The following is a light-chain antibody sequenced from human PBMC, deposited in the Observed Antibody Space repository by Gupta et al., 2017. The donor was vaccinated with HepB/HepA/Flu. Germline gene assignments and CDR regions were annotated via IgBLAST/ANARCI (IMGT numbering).Light chain of an antibody. J-gene: IGKJ5*01. V-gene: IGKV4-1*01. Sequence: DSVMTQSQDSLAVSLGERATINCKSSQNGVYTNNKDFLAWYQQKPGHPPKLLISWASTRESGVPDRFSGSGSGTDFTLTISSLQAEDVAVYYCQHDDYTPITFGQGTRLEIK. CDR2: WAS. CDR3: QHDDYTPIT. CDR1: QNGVYTNNKDF.